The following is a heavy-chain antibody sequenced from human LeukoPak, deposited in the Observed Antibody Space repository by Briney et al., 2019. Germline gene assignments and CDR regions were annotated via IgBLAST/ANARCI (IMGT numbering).Heavy chain of an antibody. CDR3: ARVSKSVLSRSLGFDY. CDR2: ISSSGSTI. CDR1: GFTFSSYE. J-gene: IGHJ4*02. D-gene: IGHD6-6*01. Sequence: PGGSLRLSCAASGFTFSSYEMNWVRQAPGKGLEWVSYISSSGSTIYYADSVKGRFTISRDNAKNSLYLQMNSLRAEDTAVYYCARVSKSVLSRSLGFDYWGQGTLVTVSS. V-gene: IGHV3-48*03.